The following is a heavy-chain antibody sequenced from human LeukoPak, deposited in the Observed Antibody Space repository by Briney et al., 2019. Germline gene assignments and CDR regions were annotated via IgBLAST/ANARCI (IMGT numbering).Heavy chain of an antibody. CDR3: ARGGSYGYY. Sequence: SETLSFTCTVSGDSISGYYWSWIRQPPGKGLEWIGNIYYSGSTNYNPSLKSRVTISVDMSKNQFSLKLSSVTAADTAIYYCARGGSYGYYWGQGTLVTVSS. D-gene: IGHD5-18*01. V-gene: IGHV4-59*01. CDR2: IYYSGST. J-gene: IGHJ4*02. CDR1: GDSISGYY.